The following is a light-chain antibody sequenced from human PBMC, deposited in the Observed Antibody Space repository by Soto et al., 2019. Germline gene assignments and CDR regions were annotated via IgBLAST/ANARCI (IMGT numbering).Light chain of an antibody. J-gene: IGLJ1*01. V-gene: IGLV2-8*01. CDR1: SSDVGAYNY. CDR2: EVS. CDR3: QTYDSSLSVFV. Sequence: QSVLTQPPSASGSPGQSVTISCTGTSSDVGAYNYVSWYQQHPGKAPKLMIYEVSKRPSGVPDRFSGSKSGNTASLTVSGLQAEDEADYYCQTYDSSLSVFVFGAGTKLTVL.